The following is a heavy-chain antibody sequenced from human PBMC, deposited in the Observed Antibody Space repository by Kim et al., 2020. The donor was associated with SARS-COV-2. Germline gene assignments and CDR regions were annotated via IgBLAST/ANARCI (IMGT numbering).Heavy chain of an antibody. J-gene: IGHJ4*02. V-gene: IGHV1-3*01. Sequence: ASVKVSCKASGYTFTSYAMHWVRQAPGQRLEWMGWINAGNGNTKYSQKFQGRVTITRDTSASTAYMELSSLRSEDTAVYYCARDMYSSGPADYWGQGTLVTVSS. CDR2: INAGNGNT. CDR1: GYTFTSYA. D-gene: IGHD6-19*01. CDR3: ARDMYSSGPADY.